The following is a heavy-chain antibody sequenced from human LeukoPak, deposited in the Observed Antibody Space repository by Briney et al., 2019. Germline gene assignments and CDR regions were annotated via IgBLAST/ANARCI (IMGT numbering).Heavy chain of an antibody. CDR3: AREYRGVNDYFDY. D-gene: IGHD3-10*01. CDR1: GGSISSYY. V-gene: IGHV4-59*01. CDR2: IYCSGST. Sequence: SSETLSLTCTVSGGSISSYYWSWIRQPPGKGLEWIGYIYCSGSTNYNPSLKSRVTISVDTSKNQFSLKLSSVTAADTAVYYCAREYRGVNDYFDYWGQGTLVTVSS. J-gene: IGHJ4*02.